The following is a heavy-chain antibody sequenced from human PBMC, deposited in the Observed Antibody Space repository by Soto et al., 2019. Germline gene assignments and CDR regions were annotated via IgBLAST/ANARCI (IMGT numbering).Heavy chain of an antibody. D-gene: IGHD3-10*01. CDR3: ARRGRLLWFAELLYRHQMDV. CDR2: IYYSGST. CDR1: GGSISSSSYY. V-gene: IGHV4-39*01. J-gene: IGHJ6*02. Sequence: SETLSLTCTVSGGSISSSSYYWGWIRQPPGKGLEWIGSIYYSGSTYYNPSLKSRVTISVDTSKNQFSLKLSSVTAADTAVYYCARRGRLLWFAELLYRHQMDVWGQGTTVTVYS.